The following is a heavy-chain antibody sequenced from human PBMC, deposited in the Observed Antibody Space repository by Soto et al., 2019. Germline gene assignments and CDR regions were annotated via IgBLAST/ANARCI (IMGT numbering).Heavy chain of an antibody. D-gene: IGHD3-10*01. CDR1: GFSLTTSGVG. CDR2: IYWDDNY. J-gene: IGHJ5*02. V-gene: IGHV2-5*02. CDR3: ARRWGFGELYP. Sequence: QITLKESGPTLVKPTQTLTLTCTFSGFSLTTSGVGVAWIRQPPGKALEWLALIYWDDNYHYSPSLKSRLTITKDTSKCQVVLTMTNMDPVDTATYYCARRWGFGELYPWGQGTLVTVSS.